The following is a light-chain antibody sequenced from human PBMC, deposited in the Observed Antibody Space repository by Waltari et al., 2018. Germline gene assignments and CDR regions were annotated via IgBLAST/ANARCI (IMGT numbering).Light chain of an antibody. CDR2: EFT. CDR3: CSFAGSTTVI. CDR1: SSDVGGYNL. Sequence: QSALTQPASVSGSPGQSITISCTGTSSDVGGYNLVSWYQQHPGEVPKLMIYEFTTRPSGILNRFSSSKPGNTASLTISGLQAEDEADYYCCSFAGSTTVIFGGGTRLTVL. J-gene: IGLJ2*01. V-gene: IGLV2-23*02.